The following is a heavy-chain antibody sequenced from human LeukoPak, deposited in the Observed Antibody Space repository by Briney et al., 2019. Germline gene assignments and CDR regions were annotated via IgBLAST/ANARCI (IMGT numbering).Heavy chain of an antibody. Sequence: GESLKISCKGSGYSFTSYWIGWVRQMPGKGLEWMGIIYPGDSDTRYSPSFQGQVTISADKSISTAYLQWSSLKASDTAMYYCARHSVTTVVTPVAFDIWGQGTMVTVSS. J-gene: IGHJ3*02. CDR1: GYSFTSYW. V-gene: IGHV5-51*01. CDR3: ARHSVTTVVTPVAFDI. D-gene: IGHD4-23*01. CDR2: IYPGDSDT.